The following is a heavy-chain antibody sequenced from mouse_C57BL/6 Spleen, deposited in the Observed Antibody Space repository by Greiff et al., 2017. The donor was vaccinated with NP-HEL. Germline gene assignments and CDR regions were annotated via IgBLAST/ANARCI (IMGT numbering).Heavy chain of an antibody. Sequence: QVQLQQPGAELVMPGASVKLSCKASGYTFTSYWMHWVKQRPGQGLEWIGEIDPSDSDTNYNQKFKGKATLTVDKSSSTAYMQLSSLTSEDSAVYYCARTVVGAMDYWGKGTTVTVSS. CDR3: ARTVVGAMDY. D-gene: IGHD1-1*01. V-gene: IGHV1-69*01. J-gene: IGHJ4*01. CDR2: IDPSDSDT. CDR1: GYTFTSYW.